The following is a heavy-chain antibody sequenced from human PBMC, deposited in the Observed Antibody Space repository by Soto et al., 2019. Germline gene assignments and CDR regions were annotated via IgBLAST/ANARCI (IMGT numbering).Heavy chain of an antibody. J-gene: IGHJ4*02. CDR3: ARDYSGSYFDFDY. V-gene: IGHV1-46*01. D-gene: IGHD1-26*01. Sequence: ASVKVACKASGYTFTSYYMHWVRQAPGQGLEWMGIINPSGGSTSYAQKFQDRVTMTRDTSTSTVYMELSSLRSEDTAVYYYARDYSGSYFDFDYWGQGTLVTVSS. CDR1: GYTFTSYY. CDR2: INPSGGST.